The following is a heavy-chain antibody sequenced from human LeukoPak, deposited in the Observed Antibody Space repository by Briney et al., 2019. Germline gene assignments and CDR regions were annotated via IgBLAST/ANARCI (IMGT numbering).Heavy chain of an antibody. CDR2: ISYDGSNK. V-gene: IGHV3-30-3*01. J-gene: IGHJ4*02. Sequence: PGGSLRLSCAASGFTFSSYAMHWVRQAPGKGLEWVAVISYDGSNKYYADSVKGRFTISRDNSKNTLYLQMNSLRAEDTAVYYCARGRKAIIAAAGIIPLYWGQGTLVTVSS. CDR3: ARGRKAIIAAAGIIPLY. CDR1: GFTFSSYA. D-gene: IGHD6-13*01.